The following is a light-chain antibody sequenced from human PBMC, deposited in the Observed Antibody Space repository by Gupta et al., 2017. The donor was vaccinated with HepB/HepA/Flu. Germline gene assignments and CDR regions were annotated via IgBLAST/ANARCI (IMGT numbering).Light chain of an antibody. J-gene: IGKJ2*01. V-gene: IGKV3-20*01. CDR3: QHYSGSSLYT. Sequence: VLSQSPGTLSLSPGERATLSCRASQTVSDTNLAWYQHKPGQAPRLLIYGISYRATGISDRVSGGGSGTGFTLTITRLEPEDSAVYDCQHYSGSSLYTFGQGSKV. CDR2: GIS. CDR1: QTVSDTN.